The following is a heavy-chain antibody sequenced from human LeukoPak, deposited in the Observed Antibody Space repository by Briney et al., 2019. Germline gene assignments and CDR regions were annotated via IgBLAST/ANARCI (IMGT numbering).Heavy chain of an antibody. Sequence: QAGGSLRLSCAASGFTFSTYWMSWVRQAPGKGLEWVASIKKDGSEKYYVDSVKGRFTISRDNAKNSLYLQMNSLRAEDTAVYYCARDFDGSWPYYLDYWGQGTLVTVSS. CDR3: ARDFDGSWPYYLDY. CDR1: GFTFSTYW. V-gene: IGHV3-7*01. CDR2: IKKDGSEK. D-gene: IGHD6-13*01. J-gene: IGHJ4*02.